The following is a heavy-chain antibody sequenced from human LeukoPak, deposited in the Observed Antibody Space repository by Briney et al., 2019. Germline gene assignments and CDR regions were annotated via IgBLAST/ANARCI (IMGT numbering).Heavy chain of an antibody. V-gene: IGHV3-30*01. CDR1: GFTFSSYA. Sequence: QPGRSLRLSCAASGFTFSSYAMHWVRQAPGKGLEWVAVISYDGSNKYYADSVKGRITISRDNSKNTLYLQMNSLRAEDTAVYYCARGVRYLAAADYWGQGTLVTVSS. CDR2: ISYDGSNK. D-gene: IGHD6-13*01. CDR3: ARGVRYLAAADY. J-gene: IGHJ4*02.